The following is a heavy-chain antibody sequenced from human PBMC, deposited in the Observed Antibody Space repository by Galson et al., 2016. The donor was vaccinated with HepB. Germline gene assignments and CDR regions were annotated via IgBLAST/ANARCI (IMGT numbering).Heavy chain of an antibody. Sequence: SLRLSCAASGFTFSDYAMNWVRQAPGKGLEWVSVVTASGGSTYYTDSVKGRFTISRNNSKNTVDLQMKSLRAEDTAIYYWAKWGARILSAGDYWGQGTLVTVSS. CDR3: AKWGARILSAGDY. D-gene: IGHD3-16*01. V-gene: IGHV3-23*01. CDR1: GFTFSDYA. J-gene: IGHJ4*02. CDR2: VTASGGST.